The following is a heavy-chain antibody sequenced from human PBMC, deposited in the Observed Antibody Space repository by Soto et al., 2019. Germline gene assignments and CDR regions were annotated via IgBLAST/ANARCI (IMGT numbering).Heavy chain of an antibody. CDR2: IRSGDPII. J-gene: IGHJ4*02. D-gene: IGHD6-19*01. V-gene: IGHV3-11*01. CDR1: GFTFSDYH. CDR3: VRSTRGGLAGPFDY. Sequence: PGGSLRLSCAASGFTFSDYHMSWIRQAPGKGLEWLSLIRSGDPIIHYADSVKGRFTISRDNAKTSLYLQMNALRAEDTAVYYCVRSTRGGLAGPFDYWGQGTLVTVSS.